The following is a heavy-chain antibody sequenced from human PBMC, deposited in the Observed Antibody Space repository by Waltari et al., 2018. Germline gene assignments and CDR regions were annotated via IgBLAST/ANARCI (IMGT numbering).Heavy chain of an antibody. D-gene: IGHD3-22*01. V-gene: IGHV3-15*01. Sequence: EVQLVESGGGLVKPGGSLRLSCAASGFTFSNAWMSWVRQAPGKGLEWVGRIKSKTDGGTTDYAAPVKGRFTISRDDSKNTLYLQMNSLKTEDTAVYYCTTDPTYYYDSSDYQYFDYWGQGTLVTVSS. CDR1: GFTFSNAW. J-gene: IGHJ4*02. CDR2: IKSKTDGGTT. CDR3: TTDPTYYYDSSDYQYFDY.